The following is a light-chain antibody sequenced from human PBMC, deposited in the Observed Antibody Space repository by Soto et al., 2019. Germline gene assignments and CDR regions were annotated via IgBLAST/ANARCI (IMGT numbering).Light chain of an antibody. CDR1: SSDVGGYNY. J-gene: IGLJ1*01. CDR2: EVS. V-gene: IGLV2-14*01. Sequence: QSVLTQPASVSGSPGQSITISCTGTSSDVGGYNYVSWYQQHPGKAPKLMIYEVSNRPSGVSNRFSGSKSGNTASLTISGLQAEDEADYYCSSYTSSSTXCGFGTGTKV. CDR3: SSYTSSSTXCG.